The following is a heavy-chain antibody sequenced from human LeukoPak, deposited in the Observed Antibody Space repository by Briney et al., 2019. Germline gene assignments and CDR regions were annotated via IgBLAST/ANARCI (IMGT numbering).Heavy chain of an antibody. V-gene: IGHV4-59*01. CDR3: ARDLRAGWTTALSN. D-gene: IGHD4-17*01. J-gene: IGHJ4*02. Sequence: PSETLSLTCTVTGGSINSYYWTWIRQPPGKELEYIGYISYSGTTNYNPSLKGRVTISVDTSKNQFSLKLSSVTAADTAVYYCARDLRAGWTTALSNWGQGTLVTVSS. CDR2: ISYSGTT. CDR1: GGSINSYY.